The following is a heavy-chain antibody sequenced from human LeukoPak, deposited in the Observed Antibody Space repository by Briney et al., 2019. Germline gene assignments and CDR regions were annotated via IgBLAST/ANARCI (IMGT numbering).Heavy chain of an antibody. J-gene: IGHJ4*02. Sequence: PGGSLRLSCAASGFTFSNYAMYWVRKPPAKGLEWGSAISYDGTIKYEADSVKGRFTISRDNSRNTLYLDMSSLRPEDTAVYYCARKKGEYGDYQRYFVYWGQGTLVTVSS. CDR2: ISYDGTIK. CDR1: GFTFSNYA. V-gene: IGHV3-30-3*01. D-gene: IGHD4-17*01. CDR3: ARKKGEYGDYQRYFVY.